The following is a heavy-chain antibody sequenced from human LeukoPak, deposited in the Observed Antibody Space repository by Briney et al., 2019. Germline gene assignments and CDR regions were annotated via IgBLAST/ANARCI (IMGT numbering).Heavy chain of an antibody. Sequence: GRSLRLSCAASGFTFSSYAMHWVRQAPGKGLERVAVISYDGSNKYYADSVKGRFTISRDNSKNTLYLQMNSLRAEDTAVYYCARDRLEMATTCFDYWGQGTLVTVSS. CDR2: ISYDGSNK. D-gene: IGHD5-24*01. CDR1: GFTFSSYA. J-gene: IGHJ4*02. CDR3: ARDRLEMATTCFDY. V-gene: IGHV3-30-3*01.